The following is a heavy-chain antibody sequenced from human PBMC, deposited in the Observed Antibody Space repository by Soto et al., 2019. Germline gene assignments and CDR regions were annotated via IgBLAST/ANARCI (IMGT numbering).Heavy chain of an antibody. J-gene: IGHJ4*02. D-gene: IGHD5-18*01. CDR1: GFPLSSYW. Sequence: GGSLRLSCEASGFPLSSYWMSWVRQAPGKGLEWVANIKQDGNEKYYVDSVKGRFTISRDNAKNSLYLQMNSLRAEDTAVYYCAREAYRGYSYPMFWGQGTLVTVSS. V-gene: IGHV3-7*01. CDR2: IKQDGNEK. CDR3: AREAYRGYSYPMF.